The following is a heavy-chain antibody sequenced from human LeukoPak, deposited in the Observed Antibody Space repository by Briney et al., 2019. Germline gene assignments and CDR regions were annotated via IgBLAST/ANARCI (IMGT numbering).Heavy chain of an antibody. CDR3: ARGYSSGWHDFDY. Sequence: GGSLSLSCAASAFTVNSNYMSWVRQAPGMGLKWGSVIYSGGSTYYADSVKGRFTIFKENSKNTLYLQMNSLRAEDTAVYYCARGYSSGWHDFDYWGQGTLVTVSS. J-gene: IGHJ4*02. CDR1: AFTVNSNY. CDR2: IYSGGST. V-gene: IGHV3-53*01. D-gene: IGHD6-19*01.